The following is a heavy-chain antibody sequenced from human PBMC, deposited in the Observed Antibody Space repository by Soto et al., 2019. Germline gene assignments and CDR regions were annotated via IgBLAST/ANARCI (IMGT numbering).Heavy chain of an antibody. J-gene: IGHJ6*02. CDR3: ARDGEKRGERPPKNYAMDV. D-gene: IGHD1-1*01. CDR2: IWYDGSNK. V-gene: IGHV3-33*08. CDR1: GFTFRNFG. Sequence: QVRLVESGGGVVQPGRSLRLSCSASGFTFRNFGFHWVRQAPGKGLEWVALIWYDGSNKYYAESLKGRVSISRDNSKNTWYRGMRSRRFEDTAVYYWARDGEKRGERPPKNYAMDVWGQGTTVTVSS.